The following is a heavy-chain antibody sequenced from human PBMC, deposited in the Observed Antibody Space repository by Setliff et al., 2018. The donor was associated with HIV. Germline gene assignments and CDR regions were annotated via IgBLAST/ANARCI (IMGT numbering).Heavy chain of an antibody. CDR3: AREGPKGYCSGGSCYIY. D-gene: IGHD2-15*01. CDR1: GGTFSNYG. J-gene: IGHJ4*02. Sequence: SVKVSCKPSGGTFSNYGISWVRQAPGQGFEWLGGIILVQGIPNYAQKFQGRVTITADVSTSTAYMELSSLRSDDTAVYYCAREGPKGYCSGGSCYIYWGQGTLVTVSS. V-gene: IGHV1-69*10. CDR2: IILVQGIP.